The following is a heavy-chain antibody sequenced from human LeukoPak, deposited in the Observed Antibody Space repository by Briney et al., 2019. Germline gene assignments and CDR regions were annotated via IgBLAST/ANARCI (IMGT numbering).Heavy chain of an antibody. Sequence: GASVKVSCKASGYTFIGYYMHWVRQAPGQGLEWMGWINPNSGGTNYAQKLQGRVTMTTDTSTSTAYMELRSLRSDDTAVYYCARGPEYYYGSGPREYWGQGTLVTVSS. V-gene: IGHV1-2*02. CDR3: ARGPEYYYGSGPREY. D-gene: IGHD3-10*01. J-gene: IGHJ4*02. CDR1: GYTFIGYY. CDR2: INPNSGGT.